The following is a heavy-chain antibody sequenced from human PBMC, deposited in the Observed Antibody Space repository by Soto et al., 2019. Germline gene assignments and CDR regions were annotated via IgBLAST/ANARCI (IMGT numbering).Heavy chain of an antibody. CDR3: ARTDYDILTGYYPNFDY. D-gene: IGHD3-9*01. J-gene: IGHJ4*02. CDR2: IYPGDSDT. Sequence: GESLKISCKGSGYSFTSYWIGWVRQMPGKGLEWMGIIYPGDSDTRYSPSFQGQVTISADKSISTAYLQWSSLKASDTAMYYCARTDYDILTGYYPNFDYWGQGTLVTVSS. V-gene: IGHV5-51*01. CDR1: GYSFTSYW.